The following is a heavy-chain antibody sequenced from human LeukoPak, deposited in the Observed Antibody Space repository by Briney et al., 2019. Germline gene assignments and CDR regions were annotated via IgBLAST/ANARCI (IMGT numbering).Heavy chain of an antibody. CDR1: GFTFRSYG. D-gene: IGHD1-26*01. CDR2: ISYDGSNK. V-gene: IGHV3-30*18. J-gene: IGHJ4*02. Sequence: GGSLRLSCAASGFTFRSYGMHWVRQAPGKGLEWVAVISYDGSNKHYADSVKGRFTISRDNSKNMLYLQMNSLRAEDTAVYYCAKSEWELLGYFEYWGQGTLVTVSS. CDR3: AKSEWELLGYFEY.